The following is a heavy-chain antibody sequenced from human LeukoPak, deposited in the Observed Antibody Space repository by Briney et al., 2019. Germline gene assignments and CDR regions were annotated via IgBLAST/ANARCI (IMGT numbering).Heavy chain of an antibody. D-gene: IGHD6-19*01. CDR1: GFTFSSYA. Sequence: GGSLRLSCAASGFTFSSYAMSWVRQAPGKGLEWVSAISGSGGSTYYADSVKGRFTISRDNSKNTLYLQMNSLRAEDTAVYYCAKLGLAASGWYGARLGSHFDHWGQGTLVTVSS. V-gene: IGHV3-23*01. J-gene: IGHJ4*02. CDR2: ISGSGGST. CDR3: AKLGLAASGWYGARLGSHFDH.